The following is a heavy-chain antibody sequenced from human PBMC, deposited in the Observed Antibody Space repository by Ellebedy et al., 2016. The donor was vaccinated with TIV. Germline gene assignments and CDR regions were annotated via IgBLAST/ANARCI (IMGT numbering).Heavy chain of an antibody. CDR3: ARAPTFGSGNYYFDF. J-gene: IGHJ4*02. D-gene: IGHD3-10*01. Sequence: MPGGSLRLSCTVSSGSISSYYWSWIRQPPGKGLEWIGCIYYSGSTNYNPSLKSRITISVDTSKNQFSLKLTSVTPADTAVYYCARAPTFGSGNYYFDFWGQGTLVTVSS. V-gene: IGHV4-59*01. CDR1: SGSISSYY. CDR2: IYYSGST.